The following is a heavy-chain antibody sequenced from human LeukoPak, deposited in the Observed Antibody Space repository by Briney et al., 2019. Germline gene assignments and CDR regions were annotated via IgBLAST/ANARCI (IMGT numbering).Heavy chain of an antibody. CDR3: AREALTGYYTAFDY. CDR2: ITSNRSYI. Sequence: GGSLRLSCAASGFTFSSYSMNWVRQAPGKGLEWVSSITSNRSYIYYADSVKGRFTISRDNAKNSLYLQMNSLRAEDTAVYYCAREALTGYYTAFDYWGQGTLVTVSS. CDR1: GFTFSSYS. D-gene: IGHD3-9*01. V-gene: IGHV3-21*01. J-gene: IGHJ4*02.